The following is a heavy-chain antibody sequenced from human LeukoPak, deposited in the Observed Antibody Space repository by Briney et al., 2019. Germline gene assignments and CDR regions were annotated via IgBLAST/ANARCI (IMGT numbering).Heavy chain of an antibody. V-gene: IGHV3-33*01. J-gene: IGHJ4*02. Sequence: GRSLRLSCAASGFTFSSYGMHWVRQAPGRGLEWVAVIWYDGSNKYYADSVKGRFTISRDNSKNTLYLQMNSLRAEDTAVYYCARAGSSAWTNFDYWGQGTLVTVSS. CDR2: IWYDGSNK. D-gene: IGHD6-19*01. CDR1: GFTFSSYG. CDR3: ARAGSSAWTNFDY.